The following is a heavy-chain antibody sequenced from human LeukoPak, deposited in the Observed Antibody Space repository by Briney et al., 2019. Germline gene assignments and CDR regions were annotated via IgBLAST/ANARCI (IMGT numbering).Heavy chain of an antibody. Sequence: PSQTLSLTCTVSGGSISSGRYYWSWIRQPAGKGLEWIGRIYTSGSTNYNPSLKSRVTISVDTSKNQFSLKLSSVTAADTAVYYCAREYGAFPTFDYWGQGTLVTVSS. CDR2: IYTSGST. CDR3: AREYGAFPTFDY. D-gene: IGHD4-17*01. V-gene: IGHV4-61*02. CDR1: GGSISSGRYY. J-gene: IGHJ4*02.